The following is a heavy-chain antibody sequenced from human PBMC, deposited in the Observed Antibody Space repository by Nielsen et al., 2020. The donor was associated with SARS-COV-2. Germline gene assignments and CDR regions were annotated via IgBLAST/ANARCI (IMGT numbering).Heavy chain of an antibody. CDR3: AKDGFRGIAVAGPTKGGFYH. CDR1: GFTFVDYT. D-gene: IGHD6-19*01. Sequence: GESLTISCAASGFTFVDYTMHWVRHAPGKGLEWVSLISWDGGSTYYADSVKGRFTISRDNSKNSLYMQMTILRTEDPALYYCAKDGFRGIAVAGPTKGGFYHWGQRTLVTVS. CDR2: ISWDGGST. J-gene: IGHJ4*02. V-gene: IGHV3-43*01.